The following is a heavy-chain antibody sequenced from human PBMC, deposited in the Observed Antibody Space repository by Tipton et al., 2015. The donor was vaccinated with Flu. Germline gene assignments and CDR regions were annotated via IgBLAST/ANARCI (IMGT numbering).Heavy chain of an antibody. CDR3: ATGETVDHPNGAFDY. CDR2: FDPREDET. J-gene: IGHJ3*01. V-gene: IGHV1-24*01. D-gene: IGHD4-23*01. Sequence: QLVQSGAEVKKPGASVKVSCKVTGYTFSDLSMHWVRQAPGKGLEWMGRFDPREDETIYAQKFQGRVIMTEDTSTHTAYMQLSGLRSDDTAVYYCATGETVDHPNGAFDYWGQGTVVTVSS. CDR1: GYTFSDLS.